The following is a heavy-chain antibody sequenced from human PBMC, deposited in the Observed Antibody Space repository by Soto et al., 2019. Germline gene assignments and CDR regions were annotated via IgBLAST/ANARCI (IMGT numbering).Heavy chain of an antibody. CDR1: GYTFTSYD. Sequence: QVQLVQSGAEVKKPGASVKVSCKASGYTFTSYDINWVRQATGQGLEWMGWMNPNSGNTGYAQKFQGRVTMTRNTSISTAYMELSSLRSEDTAVYYCASRVVPAAMGYYYYYMDVWVKGTTVTVSS. CDR3: ASRVVPAAMGYYYYYMDV. V-gene: IGHV1-8*01. J-gene: IGHJ6*03. D-gene: IGHD2-2*01. CDR2: MNPNSGNT.